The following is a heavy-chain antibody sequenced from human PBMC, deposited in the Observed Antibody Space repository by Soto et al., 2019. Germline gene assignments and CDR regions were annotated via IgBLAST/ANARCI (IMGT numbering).Heavy chain of an antibody. D-gene: IGHD1-26*01. Sequence: SETLSLTCTVSGGSISSSSYCWGWIRQPQGKGLEWIGSIYDSGSTYYNPSLKSRVTIYVDTSKNQFSLKLSSVTAADTAVYYCARHRKWVDIWGQGKMVTVSS. J-gene: IGHJ3*02. V-gene: IGHV4-39*01. CDR1: GGSISSSSYC. CDR3: ARHRKWVDI. CDR2: IYDSGST.